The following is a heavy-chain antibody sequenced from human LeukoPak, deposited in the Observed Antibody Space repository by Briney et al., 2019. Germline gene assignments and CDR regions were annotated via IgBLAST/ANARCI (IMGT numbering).Heavy chain of an antibody. V-gene: IGHV4-59*01. CDR3: ARGAGLDY. Sequence: SETLSLTCTVSGGSISSYYCSWIRQPPGKGLEWIGYIYYSGSTNYNPSLKSRVTISVDTSKNQFSLKLSSVTAADTAVYYCARGAGLDYWGQGTLVTVSS. J-gene: IGHJ4*02. CDR1: GGSISSYY. CDR2: IYYSGST.